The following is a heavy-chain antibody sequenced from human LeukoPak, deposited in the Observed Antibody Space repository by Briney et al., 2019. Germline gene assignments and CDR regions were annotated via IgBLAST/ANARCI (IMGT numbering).Heavy chain of an antibody. J-gene: IGHJ4*02. CDR3: AEDRDGLDY. V-gene: IGHV4-59*01. CDR1: GGSISTYY. CDR2: IYYSGST. Sequence: SETLSLTCTDSGGSISTYYWSWIRQPPGKGLEWIGNIYYSGSTNYNPSLKSRVTISVDTSKNQLSLKLRSVTAADTAVYYCAEDRDGLDYWGQGTLVTVSS.